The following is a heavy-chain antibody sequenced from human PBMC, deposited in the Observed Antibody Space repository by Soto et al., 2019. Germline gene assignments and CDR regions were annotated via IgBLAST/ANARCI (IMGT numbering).Heavy chain of an antibody. CDR3: ARGDSTDCSNGVCSFFYNHDMDV. CDR2: INPKSGGT. J-gene: IGHJ6*02. CDR1: GYSFTDYH. Sequence: ASVKVSCKASGYSFTDYHIHWLRQAPGQGLEWLGRINPKSGGTSTAQKFQGWVTMTTDTSISTASMELTRLTSDDTAIYYCARGDSTDCSNGVCSFFYNHDMDVWGQGTTVTVSS. D-gene: IGHD2-8*01. V-gene: IGHV1-2*04.